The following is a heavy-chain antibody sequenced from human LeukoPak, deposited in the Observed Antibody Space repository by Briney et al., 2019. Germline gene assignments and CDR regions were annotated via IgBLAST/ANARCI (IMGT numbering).Heavy chain of an antibody. D-gene: IGHD2-2*02. CDR3: ARPPLDCSSTSCYNDAFDI. CDR2: IYPGDSGT. Sequence: GESLKISCKGSGYSFTNYWIGWVRQMPGKGLEWMGIIYPGDSGTRYSPSFQGQVTISADKSISTAYLQWSSLKASDTAMYYCARPPLDCSSTSCYNDAFDIWGQGTMVTVSS. CDR1: GYSFTNYW. J-gene: IGHJ3*02. V-gene: IGHV5-51*01.